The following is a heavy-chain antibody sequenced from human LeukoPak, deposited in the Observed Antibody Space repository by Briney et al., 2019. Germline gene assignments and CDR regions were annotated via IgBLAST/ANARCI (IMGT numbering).Heavy chain of an antibody. CDR3: ARIYSGYDYRGSAVDY. J-gene: IGHJ4*02. Sequence: GGSLRLSCAASGFTFSSYSMNWVRQAPGKGLEWVSYISSSSSSTIYYADSVKGRFTISRDNAKNSLYLQMNSLRAEDTAVYYCARIYSGYDYRGSAVDYWGQGTLVTVSS. CDR1: GFTFSSYS. D-gene: IGHD5-12*01. CDR2: ISSSSSSTI. V-gene: IGHV3-48*01.